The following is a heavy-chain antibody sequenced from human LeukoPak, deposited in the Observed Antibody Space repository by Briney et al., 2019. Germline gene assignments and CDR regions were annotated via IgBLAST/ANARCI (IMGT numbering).Heavy chain of an antibody. Sequence: SQTLSLTCTVSGGSISSGGYYWSCIRQHPGMGLEWTGYIYHSGSTYYNPSLKSLVIISVDTSKNQFSLKLSSVTAADTAVYYCARAHITQGVVDGFDIWGQGTMVTVSS. D-gene: IGHD3-10*01. V-gene: IGHV4-31*01. CDR1: GGSISSGGYY. CDR3: ARAHITQGVVDGFDI. CDR2: IYHSGST. J-gene: IGHJ3*02.